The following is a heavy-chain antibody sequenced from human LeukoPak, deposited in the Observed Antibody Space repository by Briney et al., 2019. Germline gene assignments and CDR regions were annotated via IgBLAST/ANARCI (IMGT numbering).Heavy chain of an antibody. D-gene: IGHD3-22*01. CDR3: ARGEYYYDSSGYYYPLDY. CDR1: GFTFSSYS. Sequence: GGSLRLSCAASGFTFSSYSMNWVRQAPGKGLEWVSYISSSSSTIYYADSVKGRFTISRDNAKNSLYLQMNSLRAEDTAVYYCARGEYYYDSSGYYYPLDYWGQGTLVTVSS. V-gene: IGHV3-48*04. J-gene: IGHJ4*02. CDR2: ISSSSSTI.